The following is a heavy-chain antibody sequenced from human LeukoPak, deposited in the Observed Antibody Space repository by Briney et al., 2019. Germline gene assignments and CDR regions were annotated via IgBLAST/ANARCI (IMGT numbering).Heavy chain of an antibody. V-gene: IGHV3-23*01. CDR1: GLTFSNYA. CDR2: ISGSGGST. J-gene: IGHJ4*02. CDR3: AKGQLPGNY. D-gene: IGHD2-2*01. Sequence: GGSLRLSCVASGLTFSNYAMSWVRQAPGKGLQWVSTISGSGGSTNYADSVKGRFTISRDNSKNTLYLQMNSLRAEDTAVYYCAKGQLPGNYWGQGTLVTVSS.